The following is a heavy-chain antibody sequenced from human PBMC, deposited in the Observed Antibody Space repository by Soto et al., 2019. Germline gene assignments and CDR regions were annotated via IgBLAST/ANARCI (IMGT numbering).Heavy chain of an antibody. J-gene: IGHJ5*02. CDR2: IYQSGVT. CDR3: AGMPYTSGLRFDP. CDR1: CDSYSISTYS. D-gene: IGHD6-19*01. Sequence: SETLSLTCNMSCDSYSISTYSWSWIRQPPGKALQWIGFIYQSGVTSYNPSLASRVSISLDRSNNQCSLKLKSVTAADTAVYFCAGMPYTSGLRFDPWGPGTLVTVSS. V-gene: IGHV4-30-2*01.